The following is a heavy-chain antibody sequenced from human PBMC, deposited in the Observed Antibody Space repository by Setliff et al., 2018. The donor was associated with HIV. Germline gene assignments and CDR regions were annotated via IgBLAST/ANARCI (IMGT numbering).Heavy chain of an antibody. CDR2: INPDTGGT. CDR3: ARDWGMVYASSHYYMDV. V-gene: IGHV1-2*02. J-gene: IGHJ6*03. CDR1: GYTFTAYY. Sequence: VKVSCKTSGYTFTAYYLHWVRQAPGQGLEWVGWINPDTGGTNFAQKFRGRVTLTSATSISTAYMELSSLRSDDTAVYYCARDWGMVYASSHYYMDVWGKGTTVTVSS. D-gene: IGHD2-8*01.